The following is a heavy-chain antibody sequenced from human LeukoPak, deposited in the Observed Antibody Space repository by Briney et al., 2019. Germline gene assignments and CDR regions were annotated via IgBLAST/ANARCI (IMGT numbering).Heavy chain of an antibody. V-gene: IGHV1-69*13. J-gene: IGHJ1*01. CDR2: IIPIFGTT. CDR1: GGTFSNYA. Sequence: ASVKVSCKASGGTFSNYAFSWVRQAPGQGLEWMGGIIPIFGTTNYAQKFQGRVTITADESTSTAYMELSSLRSEDTAVYYCARGTPPGIAVAGTSYFQHWGQGTLVTVSS. CDR3: ARGTPPGIAVAGTSYFQH. D-gene: IGHD6-19*01.